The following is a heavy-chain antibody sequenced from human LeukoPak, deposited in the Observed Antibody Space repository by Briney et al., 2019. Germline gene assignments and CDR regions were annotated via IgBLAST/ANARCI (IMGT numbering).Heavy chain of an antibody. V-gene: IGHV4-59*08. D-gene: IGHD5-18*01. J-gene: IGHJ5*02. Sequence: PSETLSLTCTVSGGSISSYYWSWIRQPPGKGLEWIGYIYYSGSTNYNPSLKSRVTISVDTPKNQFSLKLSSVTAADTAVYYCASQLWPRSGWFDPWGQGTLVTVSS. CDR3: ASQLWPRSGWFDP. CDR2: IYYSGST. CDR1: GGSISSYY.